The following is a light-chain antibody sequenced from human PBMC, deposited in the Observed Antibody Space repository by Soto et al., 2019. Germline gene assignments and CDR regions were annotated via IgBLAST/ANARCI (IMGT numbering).Light chain of an antibody. CDR2: KAY. Sequence: IQLTQAPSSLCASVGDRVTITCRASQGISSYLAWYQQKPGKAPNLLIYKAYRLESGVTSRFSGSGSETEFTLTISGLQPGDSATYYCQQYNSYSPTVGQGTKVEIK. V-gene: IGKV1-5*03. CDR1: QGISSY. J-gene: IGKJ1*01. CDR3: QQYNSYSPT.